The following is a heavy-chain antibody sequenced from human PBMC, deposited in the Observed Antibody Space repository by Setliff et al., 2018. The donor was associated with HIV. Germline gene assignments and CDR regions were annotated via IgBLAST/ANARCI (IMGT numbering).Heavy chain of an antibody. Sequence: ASVKVSCKTSGYTFTSYPMHWVRQAPGQGLEWMGVINTRGGSAGYAEKFRGRVTMTRDMSTSTVYMDLRNLRSEDTAVYYCARNQGDSSGWYAGDYWGHGTLVTVSS. CDR1: GYTFTSYP. CDR3: ARNQGDSSGWYAGDY. J-gene: IGHJ4*01. D-gene: IGHD6-19*01. V-gene: IGHV1-46*01. CDR2: INTRGGSA.